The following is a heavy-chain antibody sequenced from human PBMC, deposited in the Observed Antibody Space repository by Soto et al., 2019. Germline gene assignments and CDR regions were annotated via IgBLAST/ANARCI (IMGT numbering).Heavy chain of an antibody. CDR2: INHRGSA. Sequence: QVHLQQWGAGLLKPSETLSLTCAVYGESFTGYYWTWIRQPPGKGLEWIGEINHRGSANYNPSLKSRVTISVDTSNNQFSLKLSSVTAAGTSVYYCARTDIVTTNCFDPWGQGTLVTVSS. CDR3: ARTDIVTTNCFDP. D-gene: IGHD5-12*01. J-gene: IGHJ5*02. V-gene: IGHV4-34*02. CDR1: GESFTGYY.